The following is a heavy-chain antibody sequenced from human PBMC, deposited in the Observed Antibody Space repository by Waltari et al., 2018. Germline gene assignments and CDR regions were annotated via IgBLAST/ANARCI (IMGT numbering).Heavy chain of an antibody. Sequence: EVQLVESGGGLVQPGSSLRLSCAASGFTFDDYAMPWVRQAPGKGREGVSGISWKSGSIGYADSVKGRFTSSRDNAKNSLYLQMNSRRAEDTALYYCARIDAGAGYWFDPWGQGTLVTVSS. CDR1: GFTFDDYA. CDR3: ARIDAGAGYWFDP. J-gene: IGHJ5*02. V-gene: IGHV3-9*01. CDR2: ISWKSGSI. D-gene: IGHD2-15*01.